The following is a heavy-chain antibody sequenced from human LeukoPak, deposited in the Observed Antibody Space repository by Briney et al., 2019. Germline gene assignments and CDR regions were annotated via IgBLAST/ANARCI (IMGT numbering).Heavy chain of an antibody. V-gene: IGHV3-23*01. CDR1: GFTFSSYS. Sequence: PGGSLRLSCAASGFTFSSYSMNWVRQAPGKGLEWVSAISAGADSTYYADSVQGRFTISRDNSKNTLYLQMSGLRAEDTAVYFCERGAYGDYDSWGQGTLVTVSS. J-gene: IGHJ5*01. CDR2: ISAGADST. CDR3: ERGAYGDYDS. D-gene: IGHD4-17*01.